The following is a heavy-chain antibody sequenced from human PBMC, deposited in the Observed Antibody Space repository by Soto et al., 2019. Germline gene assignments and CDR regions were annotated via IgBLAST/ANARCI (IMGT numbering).Heavy chain of an antibody. CDR1: GFTFSNYW. V-gene: IGHV3-7*01. D-gene: IGHD6-6*01. CDR3: ANAYLEYMSSSGSFDI. J-gene: IGHJ3*02. CDR2: IKPDGSER. Sequence: EVQLVESGGGLVQPGGSLRLSCVASGFTFSNYWMNWVRQAPGKGLEWVANIKPDGSERYYVDSVKGRFTISRDNAKNSLYQQVNSLRAEDTAVYYCANAYLEYMSSSGSFDIWGQGTMVTVSS.